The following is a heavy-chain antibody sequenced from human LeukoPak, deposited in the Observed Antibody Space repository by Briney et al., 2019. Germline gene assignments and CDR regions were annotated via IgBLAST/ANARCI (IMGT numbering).Heavy chain of an antibody. CDR2: IYHSGGT. D-gene: IGHD6-13*01. V-gene: IGHV4-38-2*02. Sequence: PSETQSLTCTVSGYSISSGYYWAWIRQPPGKGLEWIGSIYHSGGTYSNPSLKSRVTISVDTSKNQFFLNLSSVTAADTAVYYCARDHRVAAGWFDPWGQGTLVTVSS. CDR3: ARDHRVAAGWFDP. J-gene: IGHJ5*02. CDR1: GYSISSGYY.